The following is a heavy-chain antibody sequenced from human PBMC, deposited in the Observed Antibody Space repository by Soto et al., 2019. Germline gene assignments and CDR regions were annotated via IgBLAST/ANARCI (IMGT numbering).Heavy chain of an antibody. CDR1: GGSFSPNY. V-gene: IGHV4-59*08. CDR2: IYYSGST. CDR3: ARHVSIGGSYPGGWFEP. J-gene: IGHJ5*02. D-gene: IGHD1-26*01. Sequence: SETLSLTCTVSGGSFSPNYWSWIRQPPGKGLEWIGYIYYSGSTNYNPSLKSRVTISVDTSKNQFSLKLSSVTAADTAVYYCARHVSIGGSYPGGWFEPWGQGTLVTVSS.